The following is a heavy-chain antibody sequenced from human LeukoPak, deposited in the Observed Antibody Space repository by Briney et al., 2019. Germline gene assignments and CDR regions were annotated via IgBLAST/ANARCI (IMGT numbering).Heavy chain of an antibody. V-gene: IGHV1-3*01. Sequence: ASVKVSCKASGNTVTKYCIHWGRQAPGQGLEWMGWSDDGHGNTKYSAKFQGRVSITRHTSATTVYLELNSLRSEHTAVRSCARTDDYWGQGTLVTVSS. J-gene: IGHJ4*02. CDR3: ARTDDY. CDR1: GNTVTKYC. CDR2: SDDGHGNT.